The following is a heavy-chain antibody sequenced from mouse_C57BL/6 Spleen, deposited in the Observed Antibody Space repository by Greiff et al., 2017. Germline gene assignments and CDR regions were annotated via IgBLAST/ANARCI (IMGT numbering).Heavy chain of an antibody. CDR1: GYAFSSSW. CDR3: ARRGLGTVDYFDY. CDR2: IYPGDGDT. D-gene: IGHD1-1*01. V-gene: IGHV1-82*01. J-gene: IGHJ2*01. Sequence: QVQLKQSGPELVKPGASVKISCKASGYAFSSSWMNWVKQRPGKGLEWIGRIYPGDGDTNYNGKFKGKATLTADKSSSTAYMQLSSLTSEDSAVYFCARRGLGTVDYFDYWGQGTTLTVSS.